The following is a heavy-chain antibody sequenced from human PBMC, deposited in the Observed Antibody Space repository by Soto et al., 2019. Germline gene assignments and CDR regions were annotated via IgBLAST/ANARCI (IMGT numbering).Heavy chain of an antibody. CDR3: ARSHSQLKRRGSYNWFDP. CDR1: GYTFTSYG. CDR2: ISAYNGNT. V-gene: IGHV1-18*01. Sequence: GASVKVSCKASGYTFTSYGISWVRQAPGQGIEWMGWISAYNGNTNYAQKLQGRVTMTTDTSTSTAYMELRSLRSDDTAVYYCARSHSQLKRRGSYNWFDPWGQGTLVTVSS. J-gene: IGHJ5*02. D-gene: IGHD1-1*01.